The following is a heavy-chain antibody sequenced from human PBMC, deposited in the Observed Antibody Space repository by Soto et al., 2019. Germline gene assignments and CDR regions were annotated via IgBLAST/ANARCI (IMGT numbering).Heavy chain of an antibody. CDR2: IYYSGST. CDR1: GGSISSSSYY. CDR3: ARLVVGATRYGMDV. Sequence: SETLSLTCTVSGGSISSSSYYWGWIRQPPGKGLEWIGSIYYSGSTYYNPSLKSRVTISVDTSKNQFSLKLSSVTAADTAVYYCARLVVGATRYGMDVWGQGTTVTVS. V-gene: IGHV4-39*01. J-gene: IGHJ6*02. D-gene: IGHD1-26*01.